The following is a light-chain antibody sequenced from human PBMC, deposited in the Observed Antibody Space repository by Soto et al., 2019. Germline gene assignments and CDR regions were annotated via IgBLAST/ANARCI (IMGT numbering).Light chain of an antibody. CDR3: QQYANSPLT. V-gene: IGKV3-20*01. J-gene: IGKJ1*01. CDR2: GAS. CDR1: QSVSSNY. Sequence: EIVLTQSPGTLSLSPGERATLSCRASQSVSSNYLAWYQQEPGQAPRLLIYGASSSATDIPDRFSGSGSGTDFTLTISRLEPEDFAVYYCQQYANSPLTFGQGTKVEIK.